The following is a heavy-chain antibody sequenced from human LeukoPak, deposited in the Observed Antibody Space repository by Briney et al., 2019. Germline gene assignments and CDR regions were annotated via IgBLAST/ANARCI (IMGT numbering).Heavy chain of an antibody. CDR2: FDPEDGET. V-gene: IGHV1-24*01. Sequence: ASVKVSCKVSGYTLTELSMHWVRQAPGKGLEWMGGFDPEDGETIYAQKFQGRVTMTEDTSTDTAYMELSSLRSEDTAVYYCATHPGPRGSCYGYFDYWGQGTLVTVSS. CDR3: ATHPGPRGSCYGYFDY. J-gene: IGHJ4*02. D-gene: IGHD2-15*01. CDR1: GYTLTELS.